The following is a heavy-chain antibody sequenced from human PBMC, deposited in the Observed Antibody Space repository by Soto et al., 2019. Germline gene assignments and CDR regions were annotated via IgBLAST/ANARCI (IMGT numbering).Heavy chain of an antibody. CDR2: INHSGST. D-gene: IGHD3-10*01. V-gene: IGHV4-34*01. CDR3: ASRTSMVRGVKY. CDR1: GGSFSGYY. Sequence: PSETLSLTCAVYGGSFSGYYWSWIRQPPGKGLEWIGEINHSGSTNYNPSLKSRVTISVDTSKNQFSLKLSSVTAADTAVYYCASRTSMVRGVKYWGQGTRVTVSS. J-gene: IGHJ4*02.